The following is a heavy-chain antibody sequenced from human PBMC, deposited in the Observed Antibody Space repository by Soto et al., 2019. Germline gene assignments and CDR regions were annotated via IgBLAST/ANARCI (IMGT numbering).Heavy chain of an antibody. CDR1: GYTFSTYE. D-gene: IGHD1-26*01. J-gene: IGHJ6*03. CDR3: ARGGGATFNHYYYYMDV. V-gene: IGHV1-3*01. Sequence: QVQLVQSGAEVKKPGASVKVSCEASGYTFSTYEMHWVRQAPGQRPEWMGWINGGNGKSKYSETLQGRVTFTRDTSASTAYMELTSLRSEDTAVYYCARGGGATFNHYYYYMDVWGTGTTVTVSS. CDR2: INGGNGKS.